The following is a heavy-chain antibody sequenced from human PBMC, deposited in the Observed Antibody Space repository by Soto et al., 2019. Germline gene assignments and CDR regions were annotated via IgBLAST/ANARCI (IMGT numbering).Heavy chain of an antibody. CDR2: ISRSSSYI. Sequence: EVQLVESGGGLVKPGGSLRLSCAASGFTFSSYSMNWVRQAPGKGLEWVSSISRSSSYIYYADSVKGRSTISRDNAKNALYRQMNSLRAEDTAVYYWAREGFDSSGYYRGLDYWGQGTLVTVSS. CDR1: GFTFSSYS. J-gene: IGHJ4*02. D-gene: IGHD3-22*01. CDR3: AREGFDSSGYYRGLDY. V-gene: IGHV3-21*01.